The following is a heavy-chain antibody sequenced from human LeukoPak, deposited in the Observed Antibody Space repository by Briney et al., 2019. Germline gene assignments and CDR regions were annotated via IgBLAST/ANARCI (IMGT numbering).Heavy chain of an antibody. Sequence: GGSLRLSCAASGFTFSSYGMHWVRQAPGKGLEWVAFIRYDGSNKYYADSVKGRFTISRDNSKNTLYLQMNSLRAEDTAVYYCAKASSWYSNYYYYYYMDVWGKGTTVTISS. CDR2: IRYDGSNK. J-gene: IGHJ6*03. CDR1: GFTFSSYG. V-gene: IGHV3-30*02. D-gene: IGHD6-13*01. CDR3: AKASSWYSNYYYYYYMDV.